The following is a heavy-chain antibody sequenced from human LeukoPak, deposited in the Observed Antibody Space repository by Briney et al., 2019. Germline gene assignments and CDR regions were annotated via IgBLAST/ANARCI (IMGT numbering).Heavy chain of an antibody. CDR3: ARDGGWELLQAKYYFDY. CDR2: ISGSGGST. J-gene: IGHJ4*02. CDR1: GFTCNNYA. Sequence: GGSLRLSCAASGFTCNNYAMSWVRQAPGKGLEWVSAISGSGGSTYYADSVRGRFTISRDNSKNTLYVQMTSLRAEDTAIYYCARDGGWELLQAKYYFDYWGQGTLVTVSS. V-gene: IGHV3-23*01. D-gene: IGHD1-26*01.